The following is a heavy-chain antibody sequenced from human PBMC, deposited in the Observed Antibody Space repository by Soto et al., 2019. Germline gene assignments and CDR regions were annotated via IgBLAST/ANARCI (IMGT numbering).Heavy chain of an antibody. CDR3: ARETVDTVQRGYDY. CDR2: IYYSGST. Sequence: SETLSLTCTVSGGSISSGDYYWSWIRQPPGKGLEWIGYIYYSGSTYYNPSLKSRVTISLDTSKNQFSLRLSSVTAADTAVYYCARETVDTVQRGYDYWGQGVLVTVSS. J-gene: IGHJ4*02. CDR1: GGSISSGDYY. D-gene: IGHD5-18*01. V-gene: IGHV4-30-4*01.